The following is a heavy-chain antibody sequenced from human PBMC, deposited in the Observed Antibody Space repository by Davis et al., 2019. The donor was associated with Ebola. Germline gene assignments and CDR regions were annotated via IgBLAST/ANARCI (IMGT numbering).Heavy chain of an antibody. Sequence: SVKVSCKASGGTFSSYAISWVRQAPGQGLEWMGGIIPIFGTANYAQKFQGRVTITADKSTSTAYMELSSLRSEDTAVYYCARGPAGWYNAFDIWGQGTMVTVSS. V-gene: IGHV1-69*06. CDR3: ARGPAGWYNAFDI. J-gene: IGHJ3*02. CDR2: IIPIFGTA. CDR1: GGTFSSYA. D-gene: IGHD6-19*01.